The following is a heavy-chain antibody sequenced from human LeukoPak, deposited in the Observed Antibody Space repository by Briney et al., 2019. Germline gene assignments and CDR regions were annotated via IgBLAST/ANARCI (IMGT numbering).Heavy chain of an antibody. V-gene: IGHV3-7*01. CDR1: GFTFSSYS. J-gene: IGHJ3*02. Sequence: GGSLRLSCAASGFTFSSYSMNWVRQAPGKGLEWVANIKQDGSERYYVDSVKGRFTISRDNAKSSLYLQMNSLRAEDTAVYYCARPIPGGGATDAFDIWGQGTMVTVSS. CDR3: ARPIPGGGATDAFDI. D-gene: IGHD3-16*01. CDR2: IKQDGSER.